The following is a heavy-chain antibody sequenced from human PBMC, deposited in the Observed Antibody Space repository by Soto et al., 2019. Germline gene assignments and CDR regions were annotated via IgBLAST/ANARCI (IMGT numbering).Heavy chain of an antibody. CDR3: ARDVSRYSYGSYYYGMDV. V-gene: IGHV3-33*01. J-gene: IGHJ6*02. CDR1: GFTFSSYG. CDR2: IWYDGSNK. Sequence: QVQLVESGGGVVQPGRSLRLSCAASGFTFSSYGMHWVRQAPGKGLEWVAVIWYDGSNKYYADSVKGRFTISRDNSKNTLYLQMNSLRAEDTAVYYCARDVSRYSYGSYYYGMDVWGQGTTVTVSS. D-gene: IGHD5-18*01.